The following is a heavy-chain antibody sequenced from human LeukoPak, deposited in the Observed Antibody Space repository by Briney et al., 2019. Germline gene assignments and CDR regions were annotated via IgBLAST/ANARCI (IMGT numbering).Heavy chain of an antibody. CDR1: GGSFSGYY. D-gene: IGHD6-13*01. CDR2: INHSGST. V-gene: IGHV4-34*01. CDR3: ARGAVAAAGMGPWFDP. J-gene: IGHJ5*02. Sequence: SETLSLTCAVYGGSFSGYYWSWIRQPPGKGLEWIGEINHSGSTNYNPSLKSRVTKSVDTSKNQFSLKLSSVTAADTAVYYCARGAVAAAGMGPWFDPWGQGTLVTVSS.